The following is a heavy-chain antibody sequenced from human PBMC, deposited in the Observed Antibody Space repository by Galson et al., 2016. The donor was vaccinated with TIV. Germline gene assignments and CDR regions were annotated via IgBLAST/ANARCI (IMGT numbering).Heavy chain of an antibody. J-gene: IGHJ4*02. D-gene: IGHD6-19*01. CDR3: ARGTTLTEVADIFEY. Sequence: SLRLSCAASGFTFSSYCMNWVRQAPGKGLEWVANITPDGGEKHYVDSVKGRFTISRDNAKNSLYLQMSSLRAEDTAVYYCARGTTLTEVADIFEYWGQGALVTVSS. V-gene: IGHV3-7*01. CDR2: ITPDGGEK. CDR1: GFTFSSYC.